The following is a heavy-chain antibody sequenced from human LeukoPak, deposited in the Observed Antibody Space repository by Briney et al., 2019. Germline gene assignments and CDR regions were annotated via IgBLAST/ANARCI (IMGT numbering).Heavy chain of an antibody. V-gene: IGHV4-59*01. Sequence: PSETLSLTCAVSGDSISTYYWSWIRQPPGKGLEWIGYISNSGSTTYNPSLKSRVTLSVGTSQNQFSLKLNSVTAADTAVFYCAAFNGRYDYFDYWGQGTLVTVSS. CDR1: GDSISTYY. CDR3: AAFNGRYDYFDY. J-gene: IGHJ4*02. D-gene: IGHD3-16*01. CDR2: ISNSGST.